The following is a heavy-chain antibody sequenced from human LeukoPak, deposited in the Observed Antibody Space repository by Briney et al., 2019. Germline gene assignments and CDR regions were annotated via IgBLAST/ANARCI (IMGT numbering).Heavy chain of an antibody. CDR3: ARVPAMVRGVSPWRDWFDP. V-gene: IGHV1-8*01. D-gene: IGHD3-10*01. CDR1: GHTFTSYD. CDR2: MNPNSGNT. Sequence: ASVKVPCKASGHTFTSYDINWVRQATGQGLEWMGWMNPNSGNTGYAQKFQGRVTMTRNTSISTAYMELSSLRSEDTAVYYCARVPAMVRGVSPWRDWFDPWGQGTLVTVSS. J-gene: IGHJ5*02.